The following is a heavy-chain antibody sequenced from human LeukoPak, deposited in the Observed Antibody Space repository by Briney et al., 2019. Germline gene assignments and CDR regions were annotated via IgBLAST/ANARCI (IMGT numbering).Heavy chain of an antibody. CDR2: ISSSGSTI. CDR3: ARDSTHCSSTSCYFDY. Sequence: GGSLRLSCAASGFTFSSYEMNWVRQAPGKGLEWVSYISSSGSTIYYADSVKGRFPISRDNAKNSLYLQMNSLRAEDTAVYYCARDSTHCSSTSCYFDYWGQGTLVTVSS. CDR1: GFTFSSYE. D-gene: IGHD2-2*01. J-gene: IGHJ4*02. V-gene: IGHV3-48*03.